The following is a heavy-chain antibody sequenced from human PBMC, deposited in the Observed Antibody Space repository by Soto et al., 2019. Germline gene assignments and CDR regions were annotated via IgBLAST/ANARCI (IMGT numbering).Heavy chain of an antibody. CDR3: ARDPNIVATRRDVYYYYGMDV. Sequence: ASVKVSCKASGYTFTSYYMYWVRQAPGQGLEWVGIINPSGGSTSYAQKFQGRVTMTRDTSTSTVYMELSSLRAEDTAVYYCARDPNIVATRRDVYYYYGMDVWGQGTTVTVSS. V-gene: IGHV1-46*01. CDR1: GYTFTSYY. D-gene: IGHD5-12*01. CDR2: INPSGGST. J-gene: IGHJ6*02.